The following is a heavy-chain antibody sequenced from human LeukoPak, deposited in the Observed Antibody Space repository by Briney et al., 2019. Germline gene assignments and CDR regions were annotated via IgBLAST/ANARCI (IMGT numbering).Heavy chain of an antibody. V-gene: IGHV4-39*01. D-gene: IGHD6-13*01. CDR3: ARFRYSSSWQNFDY. Sequence: PSETLSLTCTVSGGSINSNSYYWGWIRQPPGKGLEWIGSIYYSGSTYYNPSLKSRVTISVDTSKNQFSLKLSSVTAADTAVYYCARFRYSSSWQNFDYWGQGTLVTVSS. J-gene: IGHJ4*02. CDR2: IYYSGST. CDR1: GGSINSNSYY.